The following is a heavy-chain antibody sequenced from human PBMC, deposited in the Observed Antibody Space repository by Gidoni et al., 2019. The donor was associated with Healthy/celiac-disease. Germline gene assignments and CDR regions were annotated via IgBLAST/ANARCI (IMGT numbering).Heavy chain of an antibody. J-gene: IGHJ4*02. D-gene: IGHD1-26*01. Sequence: EVQLLESGGGLVQPGGSLRPSCAASGFPFSSYAMSWVRQAPGKGLEWVSAISGSGGSTYYADAVKGRFTISRDNSKNTLYLQMNSLRAEDTAVYYCARTGYSGSQGDYWGQGTLVTVSS. CDR3: ARTGYSGSQGDY. V-gene: IGHV3-23*01. CDR1: GFPFSSYA. CDR2: ISGSGGST.